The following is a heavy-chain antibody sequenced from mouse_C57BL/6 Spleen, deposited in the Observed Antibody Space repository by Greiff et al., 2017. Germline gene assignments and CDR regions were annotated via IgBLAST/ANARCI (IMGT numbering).Heavy chain of an antibody. J-gene: IGHJ3*01. CDR3: TTYYYGSSSAWFAY. V-gene: IGHV14-1*01. D-gene: IGHD1-1*01. Sequence: EVQLQQSGAELVRPGASVKLSCTASGFNIKDYYMHWVKQRPEQGLEWIGRIDPEDGDTEYDPKFQGKATMTADTSSNTAYLQLSSLTSEDTAVYYCTTYYYGSSSAWFAYWGQGTLVTVSA. CDR1: GFNIKDYY. CDR2: IDPEDGDT.